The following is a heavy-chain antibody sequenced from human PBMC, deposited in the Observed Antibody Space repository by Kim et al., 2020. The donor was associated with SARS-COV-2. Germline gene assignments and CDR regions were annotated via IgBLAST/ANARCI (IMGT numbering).Heavy chain of an antibody. D-gene: IGHD2-15*01. J-gene: IGHJ4*02. Sequence: IYYADSVKGRLTISRDNAKNSLYLQMNSLRAEDTAVYYCASLSLGGGPGYWGQGTLVTVSS. CDR3: ASLSLGGGPGY. CDR2: I. V-gene: IGHV3-21*01.